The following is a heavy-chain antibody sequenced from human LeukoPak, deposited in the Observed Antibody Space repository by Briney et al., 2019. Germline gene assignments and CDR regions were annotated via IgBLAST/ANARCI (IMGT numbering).Heavy chain of an antibody. D-gene: IGHD3-10*01. CDR1: GGTFSSYA. CDR2: IIPIFGTA. Sequence: AASVKVSCKASGGTFSSYAISWVRQAPGQGLEWMGGIIPIFGTANYAQKFQGRVTITTDESTSTAYMELSSLRSEDTAVYYCARGQGSYYDLNWFDPWGQGTLVTVSS. V-gene: IGHV1-69*05. CDR3: ARGQGSYYDLNWFDP. J-gene: IGHJ5*02.